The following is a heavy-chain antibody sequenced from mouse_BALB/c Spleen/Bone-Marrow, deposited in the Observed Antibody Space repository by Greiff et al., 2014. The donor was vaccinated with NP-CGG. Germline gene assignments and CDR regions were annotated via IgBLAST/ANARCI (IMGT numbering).Heavy chain of an antibody. V-gene: IGHV5-17*02. J-gene: IGHJ4*01. CDR2: ISSGSSTI. D-gene: IGHD1-1*01. CDR1: GFTFSSFG. CDR3: ARGNYGFSFYYAMDY. Sequence: VQLQQSGGGLVQPGGSRKLSCAASGFTFSSFGMHWVRQAPEKGLEWVAYISSGSSTIYYADTVKGRFTISRDNPKNTLFLQMTSLRSEDTAMYYCARGNYGFSFYYAMDYWGQGTSVTVSS.